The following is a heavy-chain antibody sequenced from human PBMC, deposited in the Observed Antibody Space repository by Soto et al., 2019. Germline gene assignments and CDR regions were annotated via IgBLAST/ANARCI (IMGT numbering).Heavy chain of an antibody. CDR3: AVHGNRGEVDY. J-gene: IGHJ4*02. CDR2: IKQDGSEK. Sequence: EVQLVESGGGLVQPGGSLRLSCAASGFTFSSYWMSWVRQAPGKGLEWVANIKQDGSEKHYVDSVKGRFTISRDNAWNSVDLPRNWLRAEDTAVYYCAVHGNRGEVDYWGQGTLVTVSS. V-gene: IGHV3-7*01. CDR1: GFTFSSYW. D-gene: IGHD3-16*01.